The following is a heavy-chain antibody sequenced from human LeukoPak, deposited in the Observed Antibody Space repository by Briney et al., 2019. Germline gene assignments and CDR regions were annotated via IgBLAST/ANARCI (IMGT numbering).Heavy chain of an antibody. CDR1: GGSISSYY. D-gene: IGHD3-22*01. CDR2: IYYSGST. CDR3: ARHGYDSSGYYQLFDY. V-gene: IGHV4-59*08. J-gene: IGHJ4*02. Sequence: KPSETLSLTCTVSGGSISSYYWSWIRQPPGKGLEWIGYIYYSGSTNYNPSLKSRVTISVDTSKNQFSLKLSSVTAADTAVYYCARHGYDSSGYYQLFDYWGQGTLVTVSS.